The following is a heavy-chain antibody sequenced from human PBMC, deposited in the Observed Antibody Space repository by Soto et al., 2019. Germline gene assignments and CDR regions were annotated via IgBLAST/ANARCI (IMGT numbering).Heavy chain of an antibody. D-gene: IGHD5-12*01. Sequence: PPEKLSLTCTVSGGSISSGDYYWSWIRQPPGKGLEWIGYIYYSGSTYYNPSLKSRVTISVDTPKNQFSLKLSSVTAADTAVYYFERGDSGYGYVMYVCGQGTTVTVSS. CDR1: GGSISSGDYY. CDR2: IYYSGST. CDR3: ERGDSGYGYVMYV. J-gene: IGHJ6*02. V-gene: IGHV4-30-4*01.